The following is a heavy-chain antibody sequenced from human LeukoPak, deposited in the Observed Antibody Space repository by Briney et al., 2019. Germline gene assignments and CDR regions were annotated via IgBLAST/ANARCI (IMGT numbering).Heavy chain of an antibody. CDR3: ARDAIDYYDSSGKAFDI. CDR1: GGSINTYY. J-gene: IGHJ3*02. Sequence: SETLSLTCTVSGGSINTYYWSWIRQPPGKGLEWIAYIYYSGSTNYNPSLKSRVIISVDTSKNQFSLKLSSVTAADTAVYYCARDAIDYYDSSGKAFDIWGQGTMVTVSS. V-gene: IGHV4-59*01. D-gene: IGHD3-22*01. CDR2: IYYSGST.